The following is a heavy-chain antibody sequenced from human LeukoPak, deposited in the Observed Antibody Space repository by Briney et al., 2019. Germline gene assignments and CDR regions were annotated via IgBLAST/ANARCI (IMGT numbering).Heavy chain of an antibody. CDR2: IRYVGSNK. J-gene: IGHJ4*02. D-gene: IGHD5-12*01. CDR1: GFTFSTYG. Sequence: GGSLRLSCAASGFTFSTYGMHWVRQAQGKGLEWVAFIRYVGSNKYYADSVKGRFTISRDNAKNSLYLQMNSLRAEDTAVYYCARDLGHSGYDYWGQGTLVTVSS. CDR3: ARDLGHSGYDY. V-gene: IGHV3-30*02.